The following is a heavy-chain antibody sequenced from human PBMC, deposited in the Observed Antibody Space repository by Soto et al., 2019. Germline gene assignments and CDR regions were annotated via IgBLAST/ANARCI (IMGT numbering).Heavy chain of an antibody. CDR2: IYPADSET. D-gene: IGHD3-22*01. V-gene: IGHV5-51*01. CDR3: ARRPWISGYYGY. J-gene: IGHJ4*02. Sequence: SGQSLKISCKGSGYSFFSHWIGWVRQMLGKDLEWVGIIYPADSETRYSPSFRGQVTISVDKSINTAYRQWSSLQPSDTAMYYCARRPWISGYYGYWGQGSM. CDR1: GYSFFSHW.